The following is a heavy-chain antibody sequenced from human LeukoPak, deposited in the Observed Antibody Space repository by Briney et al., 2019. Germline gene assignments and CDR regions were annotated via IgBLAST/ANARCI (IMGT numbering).Heavy chain of an antibody. CDR1: GGSISSGGYY. CDR3: ARVHSTPTIFGVVIILGFDP. V-gene: IGHV4-30-2*01. Sequence: RSSETLSLTCTVSGGSISSGGYYWSWIRQPPGKGLEWIGYIYHSGSTYYNPSLKSRVTISVDRSKNQFSLKLSSVTAADTAVYYCARVHSTPTIFGVVIILGFDPWGQGTLVTVSS. J-gene: IGHJ5*02. CDR2: IYHSGST. D-gene: IGHD3-3*01.